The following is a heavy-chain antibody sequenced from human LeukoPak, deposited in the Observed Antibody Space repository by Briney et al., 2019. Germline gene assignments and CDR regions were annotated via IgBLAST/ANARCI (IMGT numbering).Heavy chain of an antibody. J-gene: IGHJ4*02. Sequence: GGSLRLSCAASGFKFSDHYIDWVRQAPGKGLEWVSAISGSGGSTYYADSVKGRFTISRDNSKNTLYLQMNSLRAEDTAVYYCAKGPYYDILTGSYFDHWGQGTLVTVSS. CDR2: ISGSGGST. D-gene: IGHD3-9*01. V-gene: IGHV3-23*01. CDR3: AKGPYYDILTGSYFDH. CDR1: GFKFSDHY.